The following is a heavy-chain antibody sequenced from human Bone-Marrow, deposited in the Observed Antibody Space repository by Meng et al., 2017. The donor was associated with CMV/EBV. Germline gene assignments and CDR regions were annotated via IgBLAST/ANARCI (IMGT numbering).Heavy chain of an antibody. V-gene: IGHV1-8*01. CDR1: GYTFTSYD. D-gene: IGHD2-8*01. J-gene: IGHJ4*02. CDR3: AKGTIVLMVYALDY. Sequence: ASVKDSCKASGYTFTSYDINWVRQATGQGLEWMGWMNPNSGNTGYAQKFQGRVTMTRNTSISTAYMELISLRSEDTAVYYCAKGTIVLMVYALDYWGQGTLVTVSS. CDR2: MNPNSGNT.